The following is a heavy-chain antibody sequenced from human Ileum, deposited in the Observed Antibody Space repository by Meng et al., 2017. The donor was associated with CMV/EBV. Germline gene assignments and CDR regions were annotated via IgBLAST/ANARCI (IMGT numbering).Heavy chain of an antibody. Sequence: QVPLQQWGAGLLNPSAALSLTFSVYGGSLSGDYWSWIRQTPDKGLEWIAEINYTGNTWFNPAHTSRITMSIDTSANQLSLKLTSVTAADAAVYYCARGWVHSASSLHFDYWSQGTLVTVSS. CDR1: GGSLSGDY. CDR3: ARGWVHSASSLHFDY. CDR2: INYTGNT. D-gene: IGHD6-6*01. V-gene: IGHV4-34*01. J-gene: IGHJ4*02.